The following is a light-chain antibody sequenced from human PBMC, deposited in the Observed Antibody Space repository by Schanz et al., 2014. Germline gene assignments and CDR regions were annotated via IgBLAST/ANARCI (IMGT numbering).Light chain of an antibody. V-gene: IGKV1-5*01. CDR1: QSIGDW. CDR2: GAS. Sequence: DIQMTQSPSALSASVGDRVTITCRASQSIGDWLAWYQHIPGKAPKLVIFGASTLESGVPSRFSGSGSGTDFSFTIASLQPDDVATYYCQQYTSYSGTFGQGTKVEI. J-gene: IGKJ2*02. CDR3: QQYTSYSGT.